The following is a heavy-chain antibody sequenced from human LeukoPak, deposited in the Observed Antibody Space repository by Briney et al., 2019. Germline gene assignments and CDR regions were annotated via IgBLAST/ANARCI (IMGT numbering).Heavy chain of an antibody. CDR3: ARGDHYDSSDYYLFDY. J-gene: IGHJ4*02. CDR2: IKQGGSEK. CDR1: GFTFSSYW. D-gene: IGHD3-22*01. V-gene: IGHV3-7*01. Sequence: GGSLRLSCAASGFTFSSYWMNWVRQAPGKGLEWVANIKQGGSEKYCVDSVKGRFTTSRDNAKNSLYLQMSSLRAEDTAVYFCARGDHYDSSDYYLFDYWGQGTLVTVSS.